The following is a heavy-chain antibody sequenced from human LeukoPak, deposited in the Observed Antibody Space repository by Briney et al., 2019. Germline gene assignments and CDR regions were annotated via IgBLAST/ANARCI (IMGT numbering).Heavy chain of an antibody. CDR2: INPNSGGT. CDR3: ARDYYDSSGPQISDY. V-gene: IGHV1-2*02. D-gene: IGHD3-22*01. J-gene: IGHJ4*02. Sequence: ASVKVSCKASGYTFTGYYMHWVRQAPGQGLEWMGWINPNSGGTNYAQKFQGRVTMTRDTSISTAYMELSRLRSDDTAVYYCARDYYDSSGPQISDYWGQGTLVTVSS. CDR1: GYTFTGYY.